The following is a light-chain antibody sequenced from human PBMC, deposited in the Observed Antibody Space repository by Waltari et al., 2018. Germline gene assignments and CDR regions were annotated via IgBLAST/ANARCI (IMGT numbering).Light chain of an antibody. J-gene: IGKJ4*01. CDR3: QHYSKSPPT. CDR2: WSS. V-gene: IGKV4-1*01. CDR1: QSVLFRSDNKTY. Sequence: IVMTQSSDSLAVSLGERATLNCKFSQSVLFRSDNKTYLAWYQQKPGQPPRWFIYWSSTRESGVPDRFSGSGSGTDFALTISSLQAEDVAVYYCQHYSKSPPTFGGGTKVEIK.